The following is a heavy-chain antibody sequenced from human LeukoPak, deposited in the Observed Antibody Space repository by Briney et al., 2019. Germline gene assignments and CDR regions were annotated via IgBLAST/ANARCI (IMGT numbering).Heavy chain of an antibody. CDR3: AILSIEGYCSGGSCPYYYGMDV. D-gene: IGHD2-15*01. V-gene: IGHV4-39*07. CDR1: GGSISSSSYY. J-gene: IGHJ6*02. Sequence: PSETLSLTCTVSGGSISSSSYYWGWIRQPPGKGLEWIGSIYYSGSTYYNPSLKSRVTISVDKSKNQFSLKLSSVTAADTAVYYCAILSIEGYCSGGSCPYYYGMDVWGQGTTVTVSS. CDR2: IYYSGST.